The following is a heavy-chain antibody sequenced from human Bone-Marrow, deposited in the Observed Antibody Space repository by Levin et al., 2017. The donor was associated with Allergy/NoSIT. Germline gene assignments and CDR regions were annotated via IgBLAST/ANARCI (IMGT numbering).Heavy chain of an antibody. Sequence: ASVKVSCKASGYTFTGYYMHWVRQAPGQGLEWMGWINPNSGGTNYAQKFQGRVTMTRDTSISTAYMELSRLRSDDTAVYYCARARYDILTGYYQTPSHAFDYWGQGTLVTVSS. CDR3: ARARYDILTGYYQTPSHAFDY. D-gene: IGHD3-9*01. J-gene: IGHJ4*02. V-gene: IGHV1-2*02. CDR1: GYTFTGYY. CDR2: INPNSGGT.